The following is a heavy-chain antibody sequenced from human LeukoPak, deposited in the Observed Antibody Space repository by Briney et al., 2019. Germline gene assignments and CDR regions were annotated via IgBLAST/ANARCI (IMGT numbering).Heavy chain of an antibody. D-gene: IGHD3-9*01. CDR3: AKDKSWEIRYSHAFDI. V-gene: IGHV3-23*01. CDR2: ISGSGGST. J-gene: IGHJ3*02. CDR1: GFTFSSYA. Sequence: PGGSLRLSCAASGFTFSSYAMSWVRQAPGKGLEWVSAISGSGGSTYYADSVKGRFTISRDDSKNTLYLQMNSLRAEDTAVYYCAKDKSWEIRYSHAFDIWGQGTVVTVSS.